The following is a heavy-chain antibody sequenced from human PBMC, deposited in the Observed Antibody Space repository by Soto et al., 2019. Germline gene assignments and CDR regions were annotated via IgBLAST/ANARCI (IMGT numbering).Heavy chain of an antibody. CDR3: ARDLRSLVAVAGNYYYYGMDV. Sequence: LRLSCAASGFTFSSYSMNWVRQAPGKGLEWVSSISSSSSYIYYADSVKGRFTISRDNAKNSLYLQMNSLRAEDTAVYYCARDLRSLVAVAGNYYYYGMDVWGQGTTVTVSS. D-gene: IGHD6-19*01. CDR2: ISSSSSYI. J-gene: IGHJ6*02. V-gene: IGHV3-21*01. CDR1: GFTFSSYS.